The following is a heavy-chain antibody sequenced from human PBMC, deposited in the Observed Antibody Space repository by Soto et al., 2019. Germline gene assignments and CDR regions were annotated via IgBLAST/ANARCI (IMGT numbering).Heavy chain of an antibody. CDR3: ARVGSPMVRRIIMNFDH. CDR1: GFMFSEHY. J-gene: IGHJ4*02. CDR2: IKNKANSYST. D-gene: IGHD3-10*01. V-gene: IGHV3-72*01. Sequence: GGSLRLSCAASGFMFSEHYMDWVRQAPGKGLEWVGRIKNKANSYSTEYAAAVKGRITISRDDSTNSLYLQMNSLRAEDTALYYCARVGSPMVRRIIMNFDHWGQGALVTVSS.